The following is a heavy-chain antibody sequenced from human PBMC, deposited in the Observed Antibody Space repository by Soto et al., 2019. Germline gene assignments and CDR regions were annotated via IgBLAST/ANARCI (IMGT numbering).Heavy chain of an antibody. Sequence: PSGTLSLTCTVSGGSIGGSNYFWGWNRQSPGTGLEWLGTIYSSGSTYYSPSLKSRITMSLDTSKNQFSLNLGSVTAADKAVYYVMRRRFGVRGVTSMEVWGPGTTVTVS. CDR2: IYSSGST. V-gene: IGHV4-39*01. CDR1: GGSIGGSNYF. D-gene: IGHD3-10*01. CDR3: MRRRFGVRGVTSMEV. J-gene: IGHJ6*02.